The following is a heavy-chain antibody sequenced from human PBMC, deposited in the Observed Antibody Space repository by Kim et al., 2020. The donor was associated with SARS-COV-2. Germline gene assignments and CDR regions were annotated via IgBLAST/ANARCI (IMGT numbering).Heavy chain of an antibody. CDR2: GGTT. V-gene: IGHV3-49*02. J-gene: IGHJ4*02. Sequence: GGTTEYVASLKGRFTISRDDSKRVAYLQMNSLITDDTAIYYCTRSRVFDYWGLGTLVTVSS. CDR3: TRSRVFDY.